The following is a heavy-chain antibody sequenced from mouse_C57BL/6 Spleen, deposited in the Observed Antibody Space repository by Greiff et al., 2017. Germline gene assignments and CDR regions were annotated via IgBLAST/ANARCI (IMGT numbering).Heavy chain of an antibody. CDR2: ISSGGDYI. CDR1: GFTFSSYA. V-gene: IGHV5-9-1*02. J-gene: IGHJ4*01. D-gene: IGHD1-1*01. CDR3: TREGSTVSSYRDAMDY. Sequence: DVMLVESGEGLVKPGGSLKLSCAASGFTFSSYAMSWVRQTPEKRLEWVAYISSGGDYIYYADTVKGRFTISRDNARNTLYLQMSSLKSEDTAMYYCTREGSTVSSYRDAMDYWGQGTSVTVSS.